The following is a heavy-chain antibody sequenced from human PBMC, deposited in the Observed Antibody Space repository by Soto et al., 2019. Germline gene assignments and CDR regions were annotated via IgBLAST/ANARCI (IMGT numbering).Heavy chain of an antibody. CDR1: GFTFSSYW. J-gene: IGHJ6*04. CDR3: ARDRNMRMDV. V-gene: IGHV3-7*01. CDR2: XXKDGSEK. Sequence: EVQLVESGGGLVQPGGSLRLSCAASGFTFSSYWMSWVRQAPGKGLXXXXXXXKDGSEKYYVDSVKGRFTISRDNAKNSLYLQMNSLRAEDTAVYYCARDRNMRMDVWGKGTTVTVSS.